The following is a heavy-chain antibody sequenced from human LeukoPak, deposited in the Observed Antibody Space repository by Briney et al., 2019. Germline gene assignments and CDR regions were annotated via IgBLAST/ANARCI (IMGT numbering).Heavy chain of an antibody. Sequence: SETLSLTCTVSGGSTSSSSYYWGWIRQPPGKGLEWIGSIYYSGSTYYNPSLKSRVTISVDTSKNQFSLKLSSVTAADTAVYYCARAPITIFGVAPFDYWGQGTLVTVSS. J-gene: IGHJ4*02. CDR2: IYYSGST. V-gene: IGHV4-39*01. D-gene: IGHD3-3*01. CDR3: ARAPITIFGVAPFDY. CDR1: GGSTSSSSYY.